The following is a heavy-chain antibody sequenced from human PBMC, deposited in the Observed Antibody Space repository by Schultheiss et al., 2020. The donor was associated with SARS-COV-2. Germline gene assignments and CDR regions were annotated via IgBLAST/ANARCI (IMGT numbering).Heavy chain of an antibody. J-gene: IGHJ4*02. Sequence: GGSLRLSCAASGFTFSSYGMHWVRQAPGKGLEWVAVISYDGSNKYYADSVKGRFTISRDNSKNTLYLQMNSLRAEDTAVYYCAKVRGRTVTTVPTFDNWGRGTLVTVSS. V-gene: IGHV3-30*18. CDR3: AKVRGRTVTTVPTFDN. D-gene: IGHD4-17*01. CDR1: GFTFSSYG. CDR2: ISYDGSNK.